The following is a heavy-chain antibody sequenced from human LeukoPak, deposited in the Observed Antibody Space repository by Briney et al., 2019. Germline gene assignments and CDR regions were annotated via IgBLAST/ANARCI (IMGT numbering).Heavy chain of an antibody. CDR1: GYTFTSYG. Sequence: ASVKVSCKASGYTFTSYGISWVRQAPGQGLEWMGWISAYNGNTNYAQKLQGRVTMTTDTSTSTAYMELRSLRSGDTAVYYCARSRSPYYDSSGYPRAPIDYWGQGTLVTVSS. CDR2: ISAYNGNT. V-gene: IGHV1-18*04. J-gene: IGHJ4*02. D-gene: IGHD3-22*01. CDR3: ARSRSPYYDSSGYPRAPIDY.